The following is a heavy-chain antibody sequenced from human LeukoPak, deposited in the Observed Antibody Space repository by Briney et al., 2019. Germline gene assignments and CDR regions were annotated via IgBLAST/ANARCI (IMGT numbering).Heavy chain of an antibody. CDR2: IYYSGST. CDR3: ARLGPAEYFQH. J-gene: IGHJ1*01. V-gene: IGHV4-59*08. CDR1: GGSISSYY. Sequence: SETLSLTCTVSGGSISSYYWSWIRQPPGKGLEWIGYIYYSGSTNYNPSLKSRVTISVDTSKNQFSLKLSSVTAADTAVYYCARLGPAEYFQHWGQGTLVTVSS.